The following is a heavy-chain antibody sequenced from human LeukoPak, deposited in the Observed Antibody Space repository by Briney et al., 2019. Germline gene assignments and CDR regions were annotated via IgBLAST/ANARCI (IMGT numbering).Heavy chain of an antibody. CDR1: GGSFSGYY. CDR2: INHSGST. J-gene: IGHJ4*02. D-gene: IGHD4-17*01. V-gene: IGHV4-34*01. CDR3: ARSGTVTTLFDY. Sequence: PSETLSLTCAAYGGSFSGYYWSWIRQPPGKGLEWIGEINHSGSTNYNPSLKSRVTISVDTSKNQFPLKLSSVTAADTAVYYCARSGTVTTLFDYWGQGTLVTVSS.